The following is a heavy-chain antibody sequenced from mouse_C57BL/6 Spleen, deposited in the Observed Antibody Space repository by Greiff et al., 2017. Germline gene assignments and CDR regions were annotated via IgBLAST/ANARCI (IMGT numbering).Heavy chain of an antibody. Sequence: EVQVVESGGDLVKPGGSLKLSCAASGFTFSSYGMSWVRQTPDKRLEWVATISSGGSYTYYPDSVKGRFTISRDNAKNTLYLQMSSLKSEDTAMYYCAATTVVATRYFDVWGTGTTVTVSS. CDR2: ISSGGSYT. D-gene: IGHD1-1*01. V-gene: IGHV5-6*01. CDR1: GFTFSSYG. J-gene: IGHJ1*03. CDR3: AATTVVATRYFDV.